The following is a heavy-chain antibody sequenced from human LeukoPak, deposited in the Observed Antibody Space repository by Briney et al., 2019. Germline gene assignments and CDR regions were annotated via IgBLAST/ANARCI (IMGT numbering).Heavy chain of an antibody. Sequence: SETLSLTCTVSGGSISSYYWSWIRQPPGKELEWIGYIHYSGSTKYNPSLKSRVTISVDTSKNQFSLKLSSVTAADTAVYYCARGARAGYNLEPFDYWGQGTLVTVSS. CDR2: IHYSGST. V-gene: IGHV4-59*08. CDR3: ARGARAGYNLEPFDY. J-gene: IGHJ4*02. D-gene: IGHD5-24*01. CDR1: GGSISSYY.